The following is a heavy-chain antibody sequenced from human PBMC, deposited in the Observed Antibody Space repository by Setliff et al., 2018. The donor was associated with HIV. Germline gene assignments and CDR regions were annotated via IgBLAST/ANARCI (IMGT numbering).Heavy chain of an antibody. CDR1: GASISSHNYY. J-gene: IGHJ4*02. D-gene: IGHD2-2*01. CDR3: ARHVVALGIVVLPAGALDF. Sequence: SETLSLTCTVSGASISSHNYYWGWIRQSPGKGLEWIASIRSSGDTYYNPSLQSRVTISADTSKKQVSLRLTSVTAADTAIYYCARHVVALGIVVLPAGALDFWGPGTLVTVSS. CDR2: IRSSGDT. V-gene: IGHV4-39*01.